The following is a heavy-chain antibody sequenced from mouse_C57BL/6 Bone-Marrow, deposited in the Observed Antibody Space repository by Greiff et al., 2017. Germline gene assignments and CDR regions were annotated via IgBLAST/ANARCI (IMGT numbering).Heavy chain of an antibody. D-gene: IGHD1-1*01. CDR2: INPNNGGT. CDR1: GYTFTDYN. V-gene: IGHV1-18*01. J-gene: IGHJ3*01. Sequence: VQLQQSGPELVKPGASVKIPCTASGYTFTDYNMDWVKQSHGKSLEWIRDINPNNGGTIYNQKFKGKATLTVDKSSSTAYMELRSLSSEDTAVYYCAREGLLRDGGCFAYWGQGTLVTVSA. CDR3: AREGLLRDGGCFAY.